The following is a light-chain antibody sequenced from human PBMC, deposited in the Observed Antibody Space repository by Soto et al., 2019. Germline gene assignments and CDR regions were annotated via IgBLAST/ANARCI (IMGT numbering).Light chain of an antibody. Sequence: QSALTQPASVSGSPGQSITISCRGTSSDIGSYDHVAWYQQFPGKSRKLIIYAVSDRPSGVSDRFSGSKSGISASLTISGLQTEDEADYYCISYTDRQSYLFGTGTKVTV. CDR1: SSDIGSYDH. V-gene: IGLV2-14*03. CDR2: AVS. J-gene: IGLJ1*01. CDR3: ISYTDRQSYL.